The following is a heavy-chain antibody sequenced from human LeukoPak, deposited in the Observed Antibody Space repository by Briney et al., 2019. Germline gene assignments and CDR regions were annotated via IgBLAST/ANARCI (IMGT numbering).Heavy chain of an antibody. J-gene: IGHJ4*02. Sequence: GGSLRLSCAASGFTVSNTYMTWVRQAPGKGLEWVSLIYGGNNAFYADSVKGRLTISRDNSKNTLYLQMNSLRAEDTAVYYCARGVLGVIPIDYWGQGTLVTVSS. CDR1: GFTVSNTY. D-gene: IGHD2-8*02. CDR2: IYGGNNA. V-gene: IGHV3-53*01. CDR3: ARGVLGVIPIDY.